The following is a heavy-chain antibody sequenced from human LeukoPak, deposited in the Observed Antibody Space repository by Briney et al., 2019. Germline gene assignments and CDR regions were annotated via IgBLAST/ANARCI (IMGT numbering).Heavy chain of an antibody. CDR2: IKQDGSEK. CDR1: GFTFSSYW. D-gene: IGHD3-22*01. J-gene: IGHJ4*02. CDR3: AKELLRDYDSSGYYDY. Sequence: PGGSLRLSCAASGFTFSSYWMSWVRQAPGKGLEWVANIKQDGSEKYYADSVKGRFTISRDNSKNTLYLQMNSLRAEDTAVYYCAKELLRDYDSSGYYDYWGQGTLVTVSS. V-gene: IGHV3-7*01.